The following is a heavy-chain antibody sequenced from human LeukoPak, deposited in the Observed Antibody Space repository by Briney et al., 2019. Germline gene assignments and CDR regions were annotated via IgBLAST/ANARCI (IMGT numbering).Heavy chain of an antibody. J-gene: IGHJ4*02. CDR3: ARTPIAVQPF. D-gene: IGHD6-19*01. Sequence: SGGSLRLSCAASGFTFSSYAMHWVRQAPGKGLEWVAVISYDGSNKYYADSVKGRFTISRDNSKNTLYLQMNSLRAEDTAVYYCARTPIAVQPFWGQGTLVTVSS. V-gene: IGHV3-30*04. CDR1: GFTFSSYA. CDR2: ISYDGSNK.